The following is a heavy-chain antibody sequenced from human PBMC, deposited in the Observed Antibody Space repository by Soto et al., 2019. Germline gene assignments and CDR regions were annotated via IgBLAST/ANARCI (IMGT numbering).Heavy chain of an antibody. J-gene: IGHJ6*02. CDR1: GGSISSGGYY. CDR2: IYYSGST. Sequence: QVQLQESGPGLVKPSQTLSLTCTVSGGSISSGGYYWSWIRQHPGKCLEWLGYIYYSGSTYYNPSLKSRVTISVDTSKNQFSLKLSSVTAADTAVYYCARASGASSTKGYYYYYGMDVWGQGTTVTVSS. V-gene: IGHV4-31*03. CDR3: ARASGASSTKGYYYYYGMDV. D-gene: IGHD6-19*01.